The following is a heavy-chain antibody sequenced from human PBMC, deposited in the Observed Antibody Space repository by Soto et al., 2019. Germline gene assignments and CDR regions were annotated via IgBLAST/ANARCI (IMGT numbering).Heavy chain of an antibody. CDR1: GYTFTSYG. CDR2: VSAYNGNT. V-gene: IGHV1-18*01. Sequence: QVQLVQSGAEVKKPRASVKVSCKASGYTFTSYGISWVRQAPGQGLEWMGWVSAYNGNTYYAQRLQGSVTMTTETSTRTAYMELGSLRSDDTAVYGCARDYGGERKVDYWGQGTLVTVCS. CDR3: ARDYGGERKVDY. D-gene: IGHD4-17*01. J-gene: IGHJ4*02.